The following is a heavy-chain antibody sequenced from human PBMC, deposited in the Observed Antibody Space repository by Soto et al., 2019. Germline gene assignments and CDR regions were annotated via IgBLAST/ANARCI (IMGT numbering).Heavy chain of an antibody. CDR2: INPSGGNT. Sequence: QVLLVQSGVEVKKPGASVKISCKASGYTFISYYIHWVRQAPGQGLEWMGVINPSGGNTAYAQKFQGRATMTRDTSPATVYLELSRLGSEDTAVYYCARLHSTTPPYYFDYWGQGTLVTASS. CDR3: ARLHSTTPPYYFDY. D-gene: IGHD2-2*01. J-gene: IGHJ4*02. V-gene: IGHV1-46*01. CDR1: GYTFISYY.